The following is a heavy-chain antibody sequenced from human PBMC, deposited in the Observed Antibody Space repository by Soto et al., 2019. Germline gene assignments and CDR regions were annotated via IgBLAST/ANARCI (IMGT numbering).Heavy chain of an antibody. CDR3: VRDTMRASAAASLDY. CDR2: ISVSGSII. V-gene: IGHV3-48*03. CDR1: GFTFSTYE. J-gene: IGHJ4*02. Sequence: GGSLRLSCAASGFTFSTYEFNWVRQAPGRGLEWISYISVSGSIIKYADSVKGRFTISRDNAENSLHLHMSSLRVDDTAVYFCVRDTMRASAAASLDYWGQGTQVTVS. D-gene: IGHD6-13*01.